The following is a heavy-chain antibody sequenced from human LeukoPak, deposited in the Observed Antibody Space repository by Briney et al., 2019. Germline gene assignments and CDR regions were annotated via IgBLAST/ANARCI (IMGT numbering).Heavy chain of an antibody. CDR2: INPNSGGT. V-gene: IGHV1-2*06. CDR3: ARGGSVIVVVIDFDY. Sequence: GASVKVSCKASGYTFTGYYMHWVRQAPGQGLEWMGRINPNSGGTNYAQKFQGRVTMTRDTSTSTVYMELSSLRSEDTAVYYCARGGSVIVVVIDFDYWGQGTLVTVSS. CDR1: GYTFTGYY. J-gene: IGHJ4*02. D-gene: IGHD3-22*01.